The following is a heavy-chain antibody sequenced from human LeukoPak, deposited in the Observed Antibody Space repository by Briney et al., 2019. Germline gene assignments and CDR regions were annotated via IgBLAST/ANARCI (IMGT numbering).Heavy chain of an antibody. CDR1: GYSISSGYY. CDR2: IYHSGST. CDR3: ARVPKGGYFPDY. Sequence: SETLSLTCTVSGYSISSGYYWGWIRQPPGKGLEWIGSIYHSGSTYYNPSLKSRVTISVDTSKNQFSLKLSSVTAADTAVYYCARVPKGGYFPDYWGQGTLVTVSS. D-gene: IGHD6-13*01. J-gene: IGHJ4*02. V-gene: IGHV4-38-2*02.